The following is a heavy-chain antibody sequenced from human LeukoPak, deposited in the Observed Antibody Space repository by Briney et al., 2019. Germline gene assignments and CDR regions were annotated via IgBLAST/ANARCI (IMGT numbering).Heavy chain of an antibody. Sequence: ASVKVSCKASGYTFTSYYMHWVRQAPGQGLEWRGIINPSGSSTSYAQKFQGRVTMTRDTSTSTVYMELSSLRSEDTAVYYCARARSGEEIDPWGQGTLVTVSS. CDR2: INPSGSST. V-gene: IGHV1-46*01. J-gene: IGHJ5*02. CDR3: ARARSGEEIDP. D-gene: IGHD2-21*01. CDR1: GYTFTSYY.